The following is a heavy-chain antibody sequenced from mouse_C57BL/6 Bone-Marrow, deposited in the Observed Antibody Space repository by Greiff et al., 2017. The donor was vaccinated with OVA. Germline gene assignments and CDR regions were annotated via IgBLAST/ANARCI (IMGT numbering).Heavy chain of an antibody. Sequence: EVNVVESGGGLVKPGGSLKLSCAASGFTFSSYTMSWVRQTPEKRLEWVATISGGGGNTYYPDSVKGRFTISRDNAKNTLYLQMSSLRSEDTALYYCARHDYYGSRRSWFAYWGQGTLVTVSA. J-gene: IGHJ3*01. CDR3: ARHDYYGSRRSWFAY. V-gene: IGHV5-9*01. CDR1: GFTFSSYT. D-gene: IGHD1-1*01. CDR2: ISGGGGNT.